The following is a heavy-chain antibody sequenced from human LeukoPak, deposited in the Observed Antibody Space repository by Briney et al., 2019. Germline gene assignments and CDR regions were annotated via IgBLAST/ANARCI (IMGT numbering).Heavy chain of an antibody. J-gene: IGHJ4*02. D-gene: IGHD6-19*01. V-gene: IGHV4-61*08. CDR1: GGSISSGDYY. CDR3: ASSPVVKQWLEYYFDY. CDR2: IYYSGST. Sequence: PSETLSLTCTVSGGSISSGDYYWSWIRQPPGKGLEWFGDIYYSGSTNYNPSLKSRVTISVDTSKNQFSLKLSSVTAAHTAVYYCASSPVVKQWLEYYFDYWGQGPLVTVSS.